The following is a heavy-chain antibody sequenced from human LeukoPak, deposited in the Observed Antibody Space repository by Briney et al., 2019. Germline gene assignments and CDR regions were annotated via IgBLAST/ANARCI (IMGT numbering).Heavy chain of an antibody. Sequence: GGSLRLSCAASGFSFSSYGMNWVRQAPGKGLEWVSHISSSGSTMYFADSVKGRFTISRDNAKTSLYLQMNSLRAEDTAVYYCARVPASTQSDYWGQGTLVTVSS. CDR2: ISSSGSTM. CDR3: ARVPASTQSDY. CDR1: GFSFSSYG. J-gene: IGHJ4*02. D-gene: IGHD2-2*01. V-gene: IGHV3-48*03.